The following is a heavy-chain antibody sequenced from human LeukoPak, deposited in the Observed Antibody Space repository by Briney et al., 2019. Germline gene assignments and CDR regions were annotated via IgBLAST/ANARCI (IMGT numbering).Heavy chain of an antibody. Sequence: PGGSLRLSCAASGFTFSSYAMNWVRQAPGKGLEWVSGISGSGSSTYYADSVKGRFTISRDNSKNTLYLQMNSLRAEDTAVYYCASGYYYDSSGYYCFDYWGQGTLVTVSS. CDR3: ASGYYYDSSGYYCFDY. J-gene: IGHJ4*02. CDR1: GFTFSSYA. V-gene: IGHV3-23*01. D-gene: IGHD3-22*01. CDR2: ISGSGSST.